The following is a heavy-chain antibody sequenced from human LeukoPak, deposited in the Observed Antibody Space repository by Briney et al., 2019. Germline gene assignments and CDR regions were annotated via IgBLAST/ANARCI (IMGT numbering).Heavy chain of an antibody. Sequence: PGRSLRLSCAASGFTFDDYAMHWVRQAPGKGLEWVSGISWNSGSIGYADSVKGRFTISRDNAKNSLYLQMNSLRAEDMALYYCANSPDYYGSGRPEYYFDYWGQGTLVTVSS. V-gene: IGHV3-9*03. D-gene: IGHD3-10*01. J-gene: IGHJ4*02. CDR3: ANSPDYYGSGRPEYYFDY. CDR1: GFTFDDYA. CDR2: ISWNSGSI.